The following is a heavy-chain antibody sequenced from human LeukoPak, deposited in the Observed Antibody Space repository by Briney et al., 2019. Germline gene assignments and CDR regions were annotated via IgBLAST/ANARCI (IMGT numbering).Heavy chain of an antibody. V-gene: IGHV3-21*01. D-gene: IGHD1-26*01. Sequence: GGSLRLSCAASGFTFSSYSMNWVRQAPGKRLEWVSSISSSSSYIYYADSVKGRFTISRDNAKNSLYLQMNSLRAEDTAVYYCAGNYYDNWFDPWGQGTLVTVSS. CDR1: GFTFSSYS. CDR2: ISSSSSYI. J-gene: IGHJ5*02. CDR3: AGNYYDNWFDP.